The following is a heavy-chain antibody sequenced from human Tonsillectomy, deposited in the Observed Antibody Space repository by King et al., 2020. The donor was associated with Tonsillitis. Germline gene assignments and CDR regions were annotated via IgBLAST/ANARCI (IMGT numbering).Heavy chain of an antibody. J-gene: IGHJ4*02. CDR2: IILIIGIG. CDR1: GDTFSSHA. D-gene: IGHD3-22*01. V-gene: IGHV1-69*04. CDR3: ARGLYDSSGFTLGF. Sequence: QLVQSGAEVKKPGSSVKVSCKASGDTFSSHAITWVRQAPGQGFEWMGWIILIIGIGNYAQKFQGRVTITAVKSTSTVYMELSSLRSEDTAVYYCARGLYDSSGFTLGFWGQGTLVTVSS.